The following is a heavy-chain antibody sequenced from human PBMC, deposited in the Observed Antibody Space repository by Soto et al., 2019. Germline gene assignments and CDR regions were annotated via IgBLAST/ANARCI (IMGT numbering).Heavy chain of an antibody. CDR2: IIPIFGTA. CDR3: ARGVVVVAATQYYFDY. V-gene: IGHV1-69*13. Sequence: ASVKVSCKASGGTFSSYAISWVRQAPGQGLEWMGGIIPIFGTANYAQKFQGRVTITADESTSTAYMELSSLRSEDTAVYYCARGVVVVAATQYYFDYWGQGTLVTVSS. J-gene: IGHJ4*02. D-gene: IGHD2-15*01. CDR1: GGTFSSYA.